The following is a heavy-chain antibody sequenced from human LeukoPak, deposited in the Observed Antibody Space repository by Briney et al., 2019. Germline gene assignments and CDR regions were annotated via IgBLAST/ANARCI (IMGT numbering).Heavy chain of an antibody. CDR1: GFTFSSYG. D-gene: IGHD3-10*01. J-gene: IGHJ4*02. CDR3: ARDYGLLWFGELGSSGTFDY. CDR2: ISYDGSNK. V-gene: IGHV3-30*03. Sequence: PGGSLRLSCAASGFTFSSYGMHWVRQAPGKGLEWVAVISYDGSNKYYADSVKGRFTISRDNAKNSLYLQMNSLRAEDTAVYYCARDYGLLWFGELGSSGTFDYWGQGTLVTVSS.